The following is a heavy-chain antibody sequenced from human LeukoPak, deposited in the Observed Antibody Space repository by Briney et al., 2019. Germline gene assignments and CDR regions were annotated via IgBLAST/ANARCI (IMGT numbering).Heavy chain of an antibody. CDR1: GASITSGGYF. V-gene: IGHV4-31*03. Sequence: PSQTLTLTCTVSGASITSGGYFWNWVRQHPWKGLEWIGYIYSGGGTNYNPALKSRVTISVDTSNTTFSLRVNSVTAADTAIYHCAWGGLYSGYDIDSWGQGTLVSVSS. CDR2: IYSGGGT. D-gene: IGHD5-12*01. J-gene: IGHJ4*02. CDR3: AWGGLYSGYDIDS.